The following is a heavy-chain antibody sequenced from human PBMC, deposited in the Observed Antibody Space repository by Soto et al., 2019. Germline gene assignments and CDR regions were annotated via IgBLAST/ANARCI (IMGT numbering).Heavy chain of an antibody. CDR3: ARDSYHGPGRNYYGMDV. Sequence: SETLSLTCTVSGGSISSGGYYWSWIRQHPGKGLEWIGYIYYSGSTYYNPSLKSRVTISVDTSKNQFSLKLSSVTAADTAVYYCARDSYHGPGRNYYGMDVWGQGTTVTVSS. J-gene: IGHJ6*02. CDR2: IYYSGST. CDR1: GGSISSGGYY. D-gene: IGHD3-10*01. V-gene: IGHV4-31*03.